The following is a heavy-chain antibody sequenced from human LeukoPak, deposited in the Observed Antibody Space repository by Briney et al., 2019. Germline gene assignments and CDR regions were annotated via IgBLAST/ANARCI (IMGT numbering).Heavy chain of an antibody. CDR2: IYPGDSDT. D-gene: IGHD6-19*01. J-gene: IGHJ6*02. CDR3: ARQGAGQWLVPDYYYGMDV. V-gene: IGHV5-51*01. CDR1: GYSFTSYW. Sequence: SGESLKISCKGSGYSFTSYWIGWVRQMPGKGLEWMGIIYPGDSDTRYSPSFQGQVTISADKSISTAYLQWSSLKASDTAMYYCARQGAGQWLVPDYYYGMDVWGQGTTVTVSS.